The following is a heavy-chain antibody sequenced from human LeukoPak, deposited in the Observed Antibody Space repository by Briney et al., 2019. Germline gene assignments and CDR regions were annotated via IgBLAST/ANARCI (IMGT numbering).Heavy chain of an antibody. CDR1: GFNFDDYA. CDR2: ITWDGEST. D-gene: IGHD6-19*01. CDR3: AKHKNIAVDYYFDY. V-gene: IGHV3-43D*04. Sequence: GGSLRLSCAASGFNFDDYAMHWVRQAPGKGLEWVSLITWDGESTYYADSVKGRFTISRDNSKNSLYLQMNSLRVEDAALYYCAKHKNIAVDYYFDYWGQGTLVTVSS. J-gene: IGHJ4*02.